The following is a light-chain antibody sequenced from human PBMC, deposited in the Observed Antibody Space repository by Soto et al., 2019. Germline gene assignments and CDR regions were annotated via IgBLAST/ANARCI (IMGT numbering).Light chain of an antibody. J-gene: IGKJ1*01. CDR2: KAS. CDR1: QTISSW. V-gene: IGKV1-5*03. Sequence: DIQMTQSPSTLSGSVGDRVTITCRASQTISSWLAWYQQKPGKAPKLLIYKASTIKSGIPSRFSGSGSGTEFTLTISSLQSEDFAVYYCQQYNNWPLTFGQGTKVDIK. CDR3: QQYNNWPLT.